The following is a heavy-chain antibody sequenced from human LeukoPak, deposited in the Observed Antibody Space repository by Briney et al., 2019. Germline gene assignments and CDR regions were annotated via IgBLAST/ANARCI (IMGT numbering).Heavy chain of an antibody. CDR1: GASFSGYY. J-gene: IGHJ5*02. Sequence: SETLSLTCAVYGASFSGYYWSWILQPPGKGLEWIGEINHSGSTNYNPSLKSRVTISVDTSKNQFSLKLSSVTAADTAVYNCARGPYSSSSFFPRENWFDPWGQGTLVTVSS. CDR3: ARGPYSSSSFFPRENWFDP. D-gene: IGHD6-6*01. V-gene: IGHV4-34*01. CDR2: INHSGST.